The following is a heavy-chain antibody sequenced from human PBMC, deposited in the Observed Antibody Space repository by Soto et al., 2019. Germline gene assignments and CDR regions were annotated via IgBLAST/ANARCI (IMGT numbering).Heavy chain of an antibody. D-gene: IGHD1-26*01. V-gene: IGHV1-69*01. Sequence: QVQLVQSGAEVKKPGSSVKVSCKASGGTFSSYAISWVRQAPGQGLEWMGGIIPIFGTANYAQKFQGRVTITADESTSIAYMELSSLRSEDTAVYYCAREYSGSYYGDLGFDPWGQGTLVTVSS. CDR2: IIPIFGTA. CDR1: GGTFSSYA. CDR3: AREYSGSYYGDLGFDP. J-gene: IGHJ5*02.